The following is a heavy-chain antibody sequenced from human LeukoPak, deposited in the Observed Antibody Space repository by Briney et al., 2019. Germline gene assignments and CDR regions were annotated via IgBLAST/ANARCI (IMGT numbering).Heavy chain of an antibody. J-gene: IGHJ4*02. D-gene: IGHD6-19*01. Sequence: GGSLRLSCAASGFTFSGYAMHWVRQAPGKGLEYVSAISSNGGGTFYATSVKGRFTISRDNSKNTLYLQMGSLRAEDMAVYYCARDRGSGWRHYFDCCGQGTLVTVSS. CDR3: ARDRGSGWRHYFDC. CDR2: ISSNGGGT. V-gene: IGHV3-64*01. CDR1: GFTFSGYA.